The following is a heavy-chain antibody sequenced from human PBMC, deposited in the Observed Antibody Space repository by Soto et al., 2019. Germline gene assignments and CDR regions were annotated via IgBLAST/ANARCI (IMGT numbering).Heavy chain of an antibody. V-gene: IGHV1-2*04. D-gene: IGHD2-2*01. CDR3: ARDPGYGSSTSCYGDNWFDP. Sequence: GASVKVSCKASGYTFTGYYMHWVRQAPGQGLEWMGWINPNSGGTNYAQKFQGWVTMTRDTSISTAYMELSRLRSDDTAVYYCARDPGYGSSTSCYGDNWFDPWGQGTLVTVSS. CDR1: GYTFTGYY. CDR2: INPNSGGT. J-gene: IGHJ5*02.